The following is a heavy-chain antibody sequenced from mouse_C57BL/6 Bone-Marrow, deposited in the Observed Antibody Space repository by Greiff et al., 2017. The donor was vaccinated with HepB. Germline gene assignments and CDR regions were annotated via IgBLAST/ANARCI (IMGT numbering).Heavy chain of an antibody. CDR3: AYYDYGFAY. CDR2: IDPSDSYT. CDR1: GYTFTSYW. D-gene: IGHD2-4*01. Sequence: QVQLQQPGAELVRPGTSVKLSCKASGYTFTSYWMHWVKQRPGQGLEWIGVIDPSDSYTNYNQKFKGKATLTVDTSSSTAYMQLSSLTSEDSAVYYCAYYDYGFAYWGQGTLVTVSA. J-gene: IGHJ3*01. V-gene: IGHV1-59*01.